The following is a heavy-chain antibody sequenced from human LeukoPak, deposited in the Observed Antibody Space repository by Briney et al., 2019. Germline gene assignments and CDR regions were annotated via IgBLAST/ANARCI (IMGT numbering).Heavy chain of an antibody. CDR2: ISSSGSTI. Sequence: GGSLRLSCAASGFTFSSYEMNWVRQAPGKGLEWVSYISSSGSTIYYADSVKGRFTISRDNAKNSLYLQMNSLRGEDTAVYYCARDGLGSYDYWGQGTLVTVSS. D-gene: IGHD3-10*01. CDR1: GFTFSSYE. V-gene: IGHV3-48*03. J-gene: IGHJ4*02. CDR3: ARDGLGSYDY.